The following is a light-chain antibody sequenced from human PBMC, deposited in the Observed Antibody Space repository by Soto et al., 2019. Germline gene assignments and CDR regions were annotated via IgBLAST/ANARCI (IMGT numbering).Light chain of an antibody. V-gene: IGKV3-15*01. J-gene: IGKJ4*01. CDR3: QQYNKWPLT. CDR1: QSVYNT. CDR2: GAS. Sequence: EIVMTQSPITLSVSPGERATLSCRASQSVYNTLAWYQQKPGQAPRLLIYGASTRATGIPARFSGSGSGTEFTRTISSLQSEDFATYYCQQYNKWPLTFGEGTKVEIK.